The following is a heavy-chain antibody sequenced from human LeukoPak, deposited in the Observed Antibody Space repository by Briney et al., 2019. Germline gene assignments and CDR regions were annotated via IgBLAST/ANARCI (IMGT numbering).Heavy chain of an antibody. J-gene: IGHJ3*02. V-gene: IGHV3-21*01. Sequence: GGSLRLSCAASGFTFSNYGMNWVRQAPGKGLEWVSFTDTSGNYIYYGDSVKGRFTISRDNAKNLVFRQMNGLRAEDTAVYYCARGRSITLLRGVAMSDGFDIWGQGAMVAVSS. D-gene: IGHD3-10*01. CDR1: GFTFSNYG. CDR2: TDTSGNYI. CDR3: ARGRSITLLRGVAMSDGFDI.